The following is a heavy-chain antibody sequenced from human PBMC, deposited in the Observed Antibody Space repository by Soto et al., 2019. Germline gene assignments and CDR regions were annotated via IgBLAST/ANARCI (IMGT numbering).Heavy chain of an antibody. CDR2: IYYSGST. J-gene: IGHJ5*02. CDR1: GGTMSISVVD. D-gene: IGHD2-21*01. Sequence: SLASAVSGGTMSISVVDWCWISQPPGKGLEWIGSIYYSGSTYYNPSLKSRVTISLETSKNQFSLRLNSVTAADTAVYYCARLGAYYQSLDPCGPGTLVTVSS. CDR3: ARLGAYYQSLDP. V-gene: IGHV4-39*07.